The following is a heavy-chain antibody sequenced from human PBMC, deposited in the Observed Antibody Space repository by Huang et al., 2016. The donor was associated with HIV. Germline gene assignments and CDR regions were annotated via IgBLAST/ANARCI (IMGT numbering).Heavy chain of an antibody. CDR3: VKERGSSRARSSFDF. D-gene: IGHD6-13*01. V-gene: IGHV3-30*02. Sequence: QVRLVESGGGVVQPGASLTLSCSASGFPFSAYGMDWVRQAPGKGLEWVSFIRYDGNNDYIIGTVKGRFTRSRDNYNNTLYLRMNSLRPEDTAVYYCVKERGSSRARSSFDFWGQGTSVIVSS. CDR1: GFPFSAYG. CDR2: IRYDGNND. J-gene: IGHJ3*01.